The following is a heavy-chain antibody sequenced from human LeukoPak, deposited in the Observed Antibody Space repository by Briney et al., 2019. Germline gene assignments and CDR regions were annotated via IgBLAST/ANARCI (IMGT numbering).Heavy chain of an antibody. CDR3: LSSSWYYFDY. Sequence: PGGSLRLSCAASGFTFSSYAMSWVRQAPGKGLEWVSDISGSGGSTYYADSVKGRFTISRDNSKNTLYLQMNSLRAEDTAVYYCLSSSWYYFDYWGQGTLVTVSS. CDR1: GFTFSSYA. D-gene: IGHD6-13*01. V-gene: IGHV3-23*01. CDR2: ISGSGGST. J-gene: IGHJ4*02.